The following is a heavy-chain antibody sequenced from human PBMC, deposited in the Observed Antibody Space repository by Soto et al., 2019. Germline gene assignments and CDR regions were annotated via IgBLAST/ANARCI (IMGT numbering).Heavy chain of an antibody. CDR1: GFIFENFG. V-gene: IGHV3-23*01. D-gene: IGHD1-26*01. CDR2: ISGSGFKK. CDR3: AKNQGVELVPLATVDWFDP. Sequence: GGSLRLSCAASGFIFENFGMSWVRQAPGKGLEWISSISGSGFKKYYADSVKGRFTISRDNSKSTVYLELNNLSAEDTAVYHCAKNQGVELVPLATVDWFDPWGQGSMVTVSS. J-gene: IGHJ5*02.